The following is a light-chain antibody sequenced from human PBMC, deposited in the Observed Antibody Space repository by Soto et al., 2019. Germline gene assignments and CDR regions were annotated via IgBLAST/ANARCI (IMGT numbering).Light chain of an antibody. J-gene: IGKJ1*01. V-gene: IGKV3-15*01. CDR2: GAS. Sequence: EMVLTQSPTTLSVSPGERATLSCRASQSVSSNLAWYQQKPGQAPRLLMYGASTRATGIPARFSGSGSGTEFTLTISSLQSEDFAVYYCQHYDNWPAFGQGTKVDIK. CDR1: QSVSSN. CDR3: QHYDNWPA.